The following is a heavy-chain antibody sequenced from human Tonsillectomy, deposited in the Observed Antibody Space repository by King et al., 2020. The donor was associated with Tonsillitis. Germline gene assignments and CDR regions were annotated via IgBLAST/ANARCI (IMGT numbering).Heavy chain of an antibody. D-gene: IGHD6-19*01. V-gene: IGHV3-23*04. CDR2: ISGGDSSV. CDR1: GFAFSSYA. Sequence: VQLVESGGALVQPGGSLSLSCVASGFAFSSYAMIWVRQAPGKGLEGVSGISGGDSSVFYTDSVKGRFIISRDNSKNTLYFKLSSLSGEDTAVYYCAKEQAVLGVPFFDSWGQGTLVTVSS. J-gene: IGHJ4*02. CDR3: AKEQAVLGVPFFDS.